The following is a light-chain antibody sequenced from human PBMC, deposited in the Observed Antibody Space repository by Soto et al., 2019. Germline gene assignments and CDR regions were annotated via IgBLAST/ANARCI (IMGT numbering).Light chain of an antibody. J-gene: IGKJ4*01. Sequence: EIVLTQSPGTLSLSPGERATLSCRASQSLRNNYLAWYQQKPGQTPRLLIHSASSRATGIPDRFSGSGSGTDFTLTISRLEPENFAVYYCQQFNNSPLTFGGGTKVEIK. CDR1: QSLRNNY. CDR2: SAS. CDR3: QQFNNSPLT. V-gene: IGKV3-20*01.